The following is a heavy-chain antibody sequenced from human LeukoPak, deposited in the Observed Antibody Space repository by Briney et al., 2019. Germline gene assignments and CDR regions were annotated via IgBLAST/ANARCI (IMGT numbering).Heavy chain of an antibody. CDR3: ARRFWYSSGWYYFDY. CDR1: GFTFSSYE. Sequence: GGSLRLSCAASGFTFSSYEMNWVRQAPGKGLEWVSYISSSGSTIYYADSVKGRFTISRDNAKDSLYLQMNSLRAEDTAVYYCARRFWYSSGWYYFDYWGQGTLVTVSS. J-gene: IGHJ4*02. V-gene: IGHV3-48*03. CDR2: ISSSGSTI. D-gene: IGHD6-19*01.